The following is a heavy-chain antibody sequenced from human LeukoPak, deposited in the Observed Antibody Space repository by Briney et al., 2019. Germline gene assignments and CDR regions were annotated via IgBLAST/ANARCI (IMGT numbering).Heavy chain of an antibody. V-gene: IGHV3-9*01. CDR1: GFIFDDYA. CDR2: ISWNSGSL. D-gene: IGHD3-10*01. J-gene: IGHJ4*02. Sequence: GGSLRLSCAASGFIFDDYAMHWVRQAPGKGLEWVSGISWNSGSLAYADSVKGRFTISRDNAKNSLYLQMNSLRAEDTAVYYCARDGTYYYGSGSYYPFDYWGQGTLVTVSS. CDR3: ARDGTYYYGSGSYYPFDY.